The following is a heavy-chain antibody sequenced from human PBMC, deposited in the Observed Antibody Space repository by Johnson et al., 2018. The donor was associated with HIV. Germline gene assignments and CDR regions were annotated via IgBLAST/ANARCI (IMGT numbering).Heavy chain of an antibody. CDR3: ARAWVNYYDSPDAFDI. CDR2: IYSGGST. CDR1: GFTFDDYG. J-gene: IGHJ3*02. Sequence: VQLVESGGGVVRPGGSLRLSCAASGFTFDDYGMSWVRQAPGKGLEWVSVIYSGGSTYYADSVKGRFTISRDNSKNTLYLQMNSLRAEDTAVYYCARAWVNYYDSPDAFDIWGQGTMVTVSS. D-gene: IGHD3-22*01. V-gene: IGHV3-66*01.